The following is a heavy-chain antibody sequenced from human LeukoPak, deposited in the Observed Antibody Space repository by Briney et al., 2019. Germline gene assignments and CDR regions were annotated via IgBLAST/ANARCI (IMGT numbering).Heavy chain of an antibody. CDR3: ARFGAGYCSGGSCSNSDY. CDR2: ISAYNGNT. Sequence: ASVKVSCKASGYTFTSYGISWVRQAPGQGLEWMGWISAYNGNTNYAQKLQGRVTMTTDTSTSTAYMELRSLRSDDTAVYYCARFGAGYCSGGSCSNSDYWGQGTLVTVSS. V-gene: IGHV1-18*01. CDR1: GYTFTSYG. D-gene: IGHD2-15*01. J-gene: IGHJ4*02.